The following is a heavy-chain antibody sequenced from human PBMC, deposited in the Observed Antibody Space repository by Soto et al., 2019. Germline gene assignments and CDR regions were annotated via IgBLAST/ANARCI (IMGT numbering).Heavy chain of an antibody. CDR2: TIPLLNVA. D-gene: IGHD5-12*01. CDR1: GGTFSTST. V-gene: IGHV1-69*08. J-gene: IGHJ4*02. Sequence: QVQLVQSGAEVKKPGSSVKVSCKASGGTFSTSTFTWVRQAPGQGLEWMGRTIPLLNVAGYAQDFQGRLTITADKSTNTTYMELTSLTSKDTAVYFCARDSPIGSTFSGYDAIDSWGQGTLVTVSS. CDR3: ARDSPIGSTFSGYDAIDS.